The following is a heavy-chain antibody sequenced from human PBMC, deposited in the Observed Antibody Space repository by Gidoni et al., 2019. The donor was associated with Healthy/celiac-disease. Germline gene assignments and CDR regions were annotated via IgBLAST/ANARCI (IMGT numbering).Heavy chain of an antibody. CDR3: ARSGNDYGDFVFQH. CDR2: IYHSGST. V-gene: IGHV4-4*02. Sequence: QVPLQESGPGLVKPSGTLSLTCSVSAGSISSRNGWSWVRQPTGKGLEWIGEIYHSGSTNSNPSRKSRVTISVDKSKNQFSLKLSSVTAADTAVYYCARSGNDYGDFVFQHWGQGTLVTVSS. CDR1: AGSISSRNG. J-gene: IGHJ1*01. D-gene: IGHD4-17*01.